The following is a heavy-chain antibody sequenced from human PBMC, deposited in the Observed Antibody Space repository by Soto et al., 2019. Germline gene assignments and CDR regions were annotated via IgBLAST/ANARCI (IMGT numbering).Heavy chain of an antibody. V-gene: IGHV1-18*01. CDR1: GYTFTSYG. J-gene: IGHJ6*02. D-gene: IGHD3-9*01. CDR3: ARDRYFDWEYYYYYGMDV. Sequence: ASVKVSCKASGYTFTSYGISWVRQAPGQGLEWMGWISAYNGNTNYAQKLQGRVTMTTDTSTSTAYMELRSLRSDDTAVYYCARDRYFDWEYYYYYGMDVWGQGTTVTVSS. CDR2: ISAYNGNT.